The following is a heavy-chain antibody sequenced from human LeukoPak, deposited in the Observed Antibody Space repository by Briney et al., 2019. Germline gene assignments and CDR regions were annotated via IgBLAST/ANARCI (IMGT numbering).Heavy chain of an antibody. CDR3: AKIPHYDSSGYYLD. J-gene: IGHJ4*02. Sequence: GGSLRLSCAASGFTFSSYGMSWVRQAPGKGLEWVSAISGSGGSTYYADSVKGRFTISRDNSKNTLYLQMNSLRAEDTAVYYCAKIPHYDSSGYYLDWGQGTLVTVSS. CDR2: ISGSGGST. D-gene: IGHD3-22*01. CDR1: GFTFSSYG. V-gene: IGHV3-23*01.